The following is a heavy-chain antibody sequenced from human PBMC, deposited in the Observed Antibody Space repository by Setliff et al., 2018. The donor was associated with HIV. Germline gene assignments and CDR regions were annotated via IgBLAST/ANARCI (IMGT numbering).Heavy chain of an antibody. D-gene: IGHD3-10*01. Sequence: PSETLSLTCTVSGGSISSYCWNWIRQPPGRGLEWIGYIFTSGSTKYNPSLQSRVTMSIDTSKNQFSLKLTSVTAADTAVYYCARRIDNSGSFPDKNWFDTWGQGSLVT. CDR1: GGSISSYC. J-gene: IGHJ5*02. V-gene: IGHV4-4*09. CDR3: ARRIDNSGSFPDKNWFDT. CDR2: IFTSGST.